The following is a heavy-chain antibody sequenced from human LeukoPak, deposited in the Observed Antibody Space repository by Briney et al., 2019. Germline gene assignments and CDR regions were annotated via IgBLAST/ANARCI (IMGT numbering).Heavy chain of an antibody. CDR3: ARGTDFWSSYFWFDP. CDR1: GGSFSGYY. Sequence: SETLSLTCAVYGGSFSGYYWSWIRQPPGKGLEWIGEINHSGSTNYNPSLKSRVTISVDTSKNQFSLKLSSVTAADTAVYYCARGTDFWSSYFWFDPWGQGTLVTVSS. J-gene: IGHJ5*02. CDR2: INHSGST. D-gene: IGHD3-3*01. V-gene: IGHV4-34*01.